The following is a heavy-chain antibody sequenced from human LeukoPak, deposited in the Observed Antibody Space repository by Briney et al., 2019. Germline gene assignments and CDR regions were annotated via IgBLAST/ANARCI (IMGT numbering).Heavy chain of an antibody. CDR2: ISSDGSNK. J-gene: IGHJ4*02. Sequence: PGGSLRLSCAAPGFTFSTYAMHWVRQAPGKGLEWVAVISSDGSNKYYADSVKGRFTISRDNSKNTLYLQMNSLRPEDTAGYYCAREGTSCYDYWGQGTLVTVSS. V-gene: IGHV3-30-3*01. CDR3: AREGTSCYDY. CDR1: GFTFSTYA. D-gene: IGHD2-2*01.